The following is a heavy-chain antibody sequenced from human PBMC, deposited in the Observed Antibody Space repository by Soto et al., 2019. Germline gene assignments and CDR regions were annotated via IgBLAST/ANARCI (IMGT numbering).Heavy chain of an antibody. J-gene: IGHJ4*02. V-gene: IGHV6-1*01. CDR2: TYYRSKWYN. Sequence: SQTLSLTCAISGDSVSSNIAAWNWIRQSPSRGLEWLGRTYYRSKWYNDYAVSVKSRITINPDTSKNQFSLQLNSVTPEDTAVYYCARAAKKKTYYYDSSGLGHLDYWGQGTLVTVSS. CDR1: GDSVSSNIAA. CDR3: ARAAKKKTYYYDSSGLGHLDY. D-gene: IGHD3-22*01.